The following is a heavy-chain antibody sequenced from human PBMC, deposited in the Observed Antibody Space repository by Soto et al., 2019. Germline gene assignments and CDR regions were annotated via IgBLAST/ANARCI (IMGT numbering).Heavy chain of an antibody. CDR2: INPDGSAK. J-gene: IGHJ5*02. D-gene: IGHD3-10*01. CDR3: TKDPGPYLPLDL. CDR1: GVTCIGFW. Sequence: GVSLRLPSAASGVTCIGFWMPWLRQAPGKGLEWVANINPDGSAKYYVDSVKGRFTISRDNSKNTQYLQMNSLRTEDTGVSYCTKDPGPYLPLDLWGQGILVTVSS. V-gene: IGHV3-7*01.